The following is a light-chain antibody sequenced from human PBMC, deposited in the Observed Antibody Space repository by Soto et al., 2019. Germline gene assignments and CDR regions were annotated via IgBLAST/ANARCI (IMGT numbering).Light chain of an antibody. CDR1: SSAVGNYNY. V-gene: IGLV2-11*01. CDR2: DVN. CDR3: CSYAGTYV. Sequence: QSALTQPRSVSGSPGQRVTISCTGTSSAVGNYNYVSWYQQHPGEAPKLVIYDVNKRPSAVPDRFSGSKSGNTASLTISGLQADDEADYYCCSYAGTYVFGTGTKLTVL. J-gene: IGLJ1*01.